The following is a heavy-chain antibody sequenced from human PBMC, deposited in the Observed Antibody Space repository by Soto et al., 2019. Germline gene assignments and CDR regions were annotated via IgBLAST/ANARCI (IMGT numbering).Heavy chain of an antibody. CDR1: GFTFSSYT. D-gene: IGHD3-22*01. CDR3: ARENYYDSSGYWGY. V-gene: IGHV3-21*01. CDR2: ISSSSSYI. Sequence: EVQLVESGGGLVKPGGSLRLSCAASGFTFSSYTMNWVRQAPGKGLEWVSSISSSSSYIYYADSVKGRFTISRDNAKNSLYLQMNSLRGEDTAVYYCARENYYDSSGYWGYWGQVTLVTVSS. J-gene: IGHJ4*02.